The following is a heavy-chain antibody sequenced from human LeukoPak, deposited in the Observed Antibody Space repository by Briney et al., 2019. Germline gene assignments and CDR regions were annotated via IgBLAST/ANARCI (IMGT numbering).Heavy chain of an antibody. Sequence: GASVKVSCKASGYTFTSYGISWVRQAPGQGLEWMGWISAYNGNTNYAQKLQGRVTMTTDTSTSTAYMELRSLRSDGTAVYYCAREGMSRGYSGSYYSTFYYYYGMDVWGQGTTVTVSS. CDR3: AREGMSRGYSGSYYSTFYYYYGMDV. CDR1: GYTFTSYG. V-gene: IGHV1-18*01. D-gene: IGHD3-10*01. J-gene: IGHJ6*02. CDR2: ISAYNGNT.